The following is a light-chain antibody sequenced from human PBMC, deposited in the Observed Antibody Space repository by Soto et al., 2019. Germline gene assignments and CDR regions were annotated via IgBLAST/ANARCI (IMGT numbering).Light chain of an antibody. V-gene: IGKV1-5*03. CDR3: QQYHTYSWT. Sequence: DIQMTQSPSTLSASVGDRVTITCRASENIGVWLAWYQQKPGKAPKILIYKASSLQSGVPSRFRGGGSGTEFTLTISSLQPDDFATYYCQQYHTYSWTFGQGTKV. CDR1: ENIGVW. J-gene: IGKJ1*01. CDR2: KAS.